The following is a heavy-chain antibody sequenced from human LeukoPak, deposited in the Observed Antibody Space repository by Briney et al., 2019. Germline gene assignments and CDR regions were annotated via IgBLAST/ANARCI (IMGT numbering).Heavy chain of an antibody. CDR1: GYTFTSYG. D-gene: IGHD3-16*02. J-gene: IGHJ6*03. CDR3: ARGVGDYVWGSYRYYYMDV. V-gene: IGHV1-18*01. Sequence: ASVKVSCKASGYTFTSYGISWVRQAPGQGLEWMGWISAYNGNTNYAQKLQGRVTMTTDTSTSTAYMELRSLRSDDTAVYYCARGVGDYVWGSYRYYYMDVWGKGTTVTISS. CDR2: ISAYNGNT.